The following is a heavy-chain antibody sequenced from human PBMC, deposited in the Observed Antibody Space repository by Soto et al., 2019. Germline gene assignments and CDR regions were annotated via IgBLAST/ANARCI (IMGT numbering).Heavy chain of an antibody. J-gene: IGHJ3*02. CDR2: ISSSSSYI. Sequence: EVQLVESGGGLVKPGGSLRLSCAASGFTFSSYSMNWVRQAPGKGLEWVSSISSSSSYIYYADSVKGRFTISRDNAKNSLYLQMNSLRAEDTAVYYCVRHKRREGAFDIWGQGTMVTVSS. CDR1: GFTFSSYS. CDR3: VRHKRREGAFDI. V-gene: IGHV3-21*01.